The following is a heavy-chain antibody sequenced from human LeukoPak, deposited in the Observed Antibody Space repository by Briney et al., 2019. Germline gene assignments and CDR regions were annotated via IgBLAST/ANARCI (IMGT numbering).Heavy chain of an antibody. CDR1: GGSISSYY. J-gene: IGHJ5*02. CDR2: IYYSGST. V-gene: IGHV4-59*01. CDR3: ARATGSVYDSPSRCWFDP. D-gene: IGHD5/OR15-5a*01. Sequence: TSETLSLTCTVSGGSISSYYWSWIRQPPGKGLEWIGYIYYSGSTNYNPSLKSRVTISVDTSKNQFSLKLSSVTAADTAVYYCARATGSVYDSPSRCWFDPWGQGTLVTVSS.